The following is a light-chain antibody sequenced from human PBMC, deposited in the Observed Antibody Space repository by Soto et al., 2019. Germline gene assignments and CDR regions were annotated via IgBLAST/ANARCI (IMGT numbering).Light chain of an antibody. J-gene: IGKJ1*01. CDR3: QQRSNWLPT. Sequence: EIALTLSPPILSLYPGERATLSCRASQSVSSYLAWYQQKPGQAPRLLIYDASNRATGIPARFSGSGSGTDFTLSISSLEPEDFAVYYCQQRSNWLPTFGQGPKV. V-gene: IGKV3-11*01. CDR2: DAS. CDR1: QSVSSY.